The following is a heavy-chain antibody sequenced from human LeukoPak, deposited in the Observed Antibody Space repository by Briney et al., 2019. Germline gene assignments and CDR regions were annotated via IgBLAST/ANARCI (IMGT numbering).Heavy chain of an antibody. D-gene: IGHD5-18*01. CDR3: EKEPGDTVMLYFDH. J-gene: IGHJ4*02. CDR2: ISYDGSNK. CDR1: GFTFSRDG. V-gene: IGHV3-30*18. Sequence: PGGSLRLSCAASGFTFSRDGMHGVRQAPGEGLEWVAVISYDGSNKYYADSVKGRFTISRDNSKNTLSVQMNSLRAEDTAVYHCEKEPGDTVMLYFDHWGQGTLVTVSS.